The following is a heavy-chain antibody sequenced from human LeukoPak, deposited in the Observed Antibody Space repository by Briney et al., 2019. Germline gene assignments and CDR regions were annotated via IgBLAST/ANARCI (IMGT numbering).Heavy chain of an antibody. V-gene: IGHV4-4*07. CDR2: IYSSGTT. Sequence: SETLSLTCTVSGGSIRSYYWSWVRQPAGKGLDWIGRIYSSGTTNYNPSLKSRVTMSIDTSKNQFSLKLSSVTAADTAVYYCARGRSGRLGYWGQGTLVTVSS. J-gene: IGHJ4*02. CDR3: ARGRSGRLGY. D-gene: IGHD6-25*01. CDR1: GGSIRSYY.